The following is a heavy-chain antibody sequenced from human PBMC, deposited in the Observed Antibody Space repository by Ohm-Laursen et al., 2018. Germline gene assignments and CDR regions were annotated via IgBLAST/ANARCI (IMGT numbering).Heavy chain of an antibody. CDR3: TTGSYDSDDAFDI. V-gene: IGHV3-15*01. J-gene: IGHJ3*02. D-gene: IGHD3-22*01. Sequence: SLRLSCTAPGFRFSNAWMSWVRQAPGKGLEWVGSIKSKTDGGTTDYAAPVKGRFTISRDDSKNTLYLQMNSLKTEDTAVYYCTTGSYDSDDAFDIWGQGTMVTVSS. CDR2: IKSKTDGGTT. CDR1: GFRFSNAW.